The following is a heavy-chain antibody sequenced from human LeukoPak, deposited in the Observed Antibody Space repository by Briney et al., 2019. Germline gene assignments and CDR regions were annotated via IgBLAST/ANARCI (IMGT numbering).Heavy chain of an antibody. J-gene: IGHJ4*02. CDR2: IWYDGSNE. V-gene: IGHV3-33*01. CDR3: ARDPGLRLDS. D-gene: IGHD3-3*01. Sequence: GGSLRLSCAASGFSLSNYAMHWVRQTPGKGLEWVAVIWYDGSNEYYSEFVKGRFTISRDTSRDTLYLQMNNVRAEDTAVYFCARDPGLRLDSWGQGTLVTVS. CDR1: GFSLSNYA.